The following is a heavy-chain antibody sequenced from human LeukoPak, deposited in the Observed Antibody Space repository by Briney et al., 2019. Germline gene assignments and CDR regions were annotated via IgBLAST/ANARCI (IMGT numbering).Heavy chain of an antibody. CDR3: ARMLSDAFDI. J-gene: IGHJ3*02. D-gene: IGHD3-16*01. Sequence: PSQTLSLTCAISGDSVSSNSAAWNWIRQSPSRGLEWLGRTYYRSRWYNDHAVSVKSRTTINPDTSKNQFSLQLNSVTPEDTAIYYCARMLSDAFDIWGQGTVVTVSS. V-gene: IGHV6-1*01. CDR2: TYYRSRWYN. CDR1: GDSVSSNSAA.